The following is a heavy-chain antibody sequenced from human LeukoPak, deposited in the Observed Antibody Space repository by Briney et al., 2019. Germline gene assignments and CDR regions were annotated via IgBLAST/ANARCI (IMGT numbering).Heavy chain of an antibody. D-gene: IGHD3-22*01. Sequence: KPSETLSLTRTVSGGSISGYYWTWIRQPAGKGLEWIGRIYTGGSTNYNPSLKSRVTMSLDTSKNQFSLKLSSVTAADTAVYYCARGFSDSSGYYYNYWGQGTLVTVSS. CDR3: ARGFSDSSGYYYNY. CDR2: IYTGGST. J-gene: IGHJ4*02. CDR1: GGSISGYY. V-gene: IGHV4-4*07.